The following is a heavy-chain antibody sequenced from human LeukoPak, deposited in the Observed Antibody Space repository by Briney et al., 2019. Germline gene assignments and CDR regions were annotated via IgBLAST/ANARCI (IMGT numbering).Heavy chain of an antibody. D-gene: IGHD2-15*01. CDR1: GFTFCNYL. V-gene: IGHV3-7*01. CDR3: ARVGFQNILLWPYDY. Sequence: GSLRLSRAASGFTFCNYLMSWGRQAPGKGLEWVANIKQDGSEKYYVDSVKGRFTISRDNAKNSLYLQMNSLRAADTAVYFCARVGFQNILLWPYDYWGQGTLVTVSS. J-gene: IGHJ4*02. CDR2: IKQDGSEK.